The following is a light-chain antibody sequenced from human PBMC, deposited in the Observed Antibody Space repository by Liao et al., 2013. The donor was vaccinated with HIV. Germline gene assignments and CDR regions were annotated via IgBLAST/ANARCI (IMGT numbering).Light chain of an antibody. J-gene: IGLJ2*01. CDR1: RLGDKF. CDR3: QAWDSSADVV. Sequence: SYDLTQPPSVSVSPGQTASITCSGDRLGDKFVSWYQQKPGQSPVVVIYQDTKRPLGIPERFFGSNSGNTATLTISGTQAIDEADYYCQAWDSSADVVFGGGTKLTVL. V-gene: IGLV3-1*01. CDR2: QDT.